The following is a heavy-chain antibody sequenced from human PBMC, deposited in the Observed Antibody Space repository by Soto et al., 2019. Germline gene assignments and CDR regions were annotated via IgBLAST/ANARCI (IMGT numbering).Heavy chain of an antibody. CDR3: ARGSELCSGGSCYSRNWFDP. CDR2: ISAYNGNT. Sequence: ASVKVSCKASGYTFTSYGISWVRQAPGQGLEWMGWISAYNGNTNYAQKLQGRVTMTTDTSTSTAYMELRSLRSDDTAVYYCARGSELCSGGSCYSRNWFDPWGQGTLVTVSS. J-gene: IGHJ5*02. D-gene: IGHD2-15*01. CDR1: GYTFTSYG. V-gene: IGHV1-18*01.